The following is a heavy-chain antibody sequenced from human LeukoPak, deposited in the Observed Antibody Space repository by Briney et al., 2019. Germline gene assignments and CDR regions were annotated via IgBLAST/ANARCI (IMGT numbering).Heavy chain of an antibody. J-gene: IGHJ4*02. V-gene: IGHV3-11*03. D-gene: IGHD5-24*01. Sequence: GGSLRLSCAVSGFTFSDSYMSWIRQAPGKGLQWISYISGSSTYTNYADSVKGRFTISRDNAKNSLYLQMNSLRAEDTAVYFCARNTYHRDGYKSFFDCWGQGTLVTVSS. CDR2: ISGSSTYT. CDR3: ARNTYHRDGYKSFFDC. CDR1: GFTFSDSY.